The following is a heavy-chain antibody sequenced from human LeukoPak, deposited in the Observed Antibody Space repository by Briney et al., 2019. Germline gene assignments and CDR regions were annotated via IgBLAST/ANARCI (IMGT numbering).Heavy chain of an antibody. CDR3: AKDRRYSGSYSAFDY. Sequence: GGSLRLSCAASGFTVSSNYMSWVRQAPGKGLEWVSAISGSGGSTYYADSVKGRFTISRDNSKNTLYLQMNSLRAEDTAVYYCAKDRRYSGSYSAFDYWGQGTLVTVSS. V-gene: IGHV3-23*01. D-gene: IGHD1-26*01. CDR2: ISGSGGST. J-gene: IGHJ4*02. CDR1: GFTVSSNY.